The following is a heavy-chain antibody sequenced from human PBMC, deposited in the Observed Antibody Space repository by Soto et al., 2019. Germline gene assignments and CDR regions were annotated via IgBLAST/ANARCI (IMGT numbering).Heavy chain of an antibody. CDR3: AKEKLYQAQIAAHRGMDV. D-gene: IGHD6-6*01. V-gene: IGHV3-30*18. CDR1: GFTFSSFG. J-gene: IGHJ6*02. CDR2: ISYDGHNK. Sequence: QVHLVESGGGVVQPGRSLRLSCAASGFTFSSFGMHWVRQAPGKGLEWVAVISYDGHNKYYADSVKGRFTISRDNSKNTLYLEMNSLRAEYTAVYFCAKEKLYQAQIAAHRGMDVWGQGTAVTVSS.